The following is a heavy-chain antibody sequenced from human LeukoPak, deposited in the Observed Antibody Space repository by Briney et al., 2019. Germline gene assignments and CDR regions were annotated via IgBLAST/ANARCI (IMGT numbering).Heavy chain of an antibody. CDR1: GGSIYSYY. Sequence: SETLSLTCTVSGGSIYSYYWSWIRQPAGKGLEWIGRIYTSGSSDYNPSLKSRVTMSVDTSKNQFSLTLSSVTAADTAVYYCARESNNGSHSGGFDYWGEGTLVTVSS. V-gene: IGHV4-4*07. J-gene: IGHJ4*02. CDR3: ARESNNGSHSGGFDY. CDR2: IYTSGSS. D-gene: IGHD1-26*01.